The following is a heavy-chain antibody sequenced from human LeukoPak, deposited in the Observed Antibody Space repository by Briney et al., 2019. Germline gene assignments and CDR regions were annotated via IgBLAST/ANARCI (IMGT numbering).Heavy chain of an antibody. V-gene: IGHV3-11*01. D-gene: IGHD4-23*01. Sequence: GGSLRLSCAASGFTFSDYYMSWIRQAPGKGLEWVSYTSSSGSTIYYADSVEGRFTISRDNAKNSLYLQMNSLRAEDTAVYYCAREPYGGNSEYFDYWGQGTLVTVSS. CDR1: GFTFSDYY. J-gene: IGHJ4*02. CDR2: TSSSGSTI. CDR3: AREPYGGNSEYFDY.